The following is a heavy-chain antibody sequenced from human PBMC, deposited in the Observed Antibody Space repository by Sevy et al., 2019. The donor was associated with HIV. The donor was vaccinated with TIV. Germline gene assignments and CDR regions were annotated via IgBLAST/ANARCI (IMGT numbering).Heavy chain of an antibody. Sequence: SETLSLTCTVSGGSISTYYWSWTRQPPGKGLEYIGYIYYTGSTNYNPSLKSRVTISVDTSKNQFSLNLRSVTAVDTAVYYCARAPPVRSGDDSLNWFDPWGQGTLVTVSS. V-gene: IGHV4-59*01. CDR3: ARAPPVRSGDDSLNWFDP. CDR2: IYYTGST. J-gene: IGHJ5*02. D-gene: IGHD5-12*01. CDR1: GGSISTYY.